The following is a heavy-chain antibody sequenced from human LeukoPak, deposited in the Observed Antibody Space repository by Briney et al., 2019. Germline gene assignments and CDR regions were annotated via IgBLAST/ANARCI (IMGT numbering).Heavy chain of an antibody. CDR2: IYPGDSDS. CDR3: ARGEVRLRLGELSFDAFDI. Sequence: GESLKISCKGSGYSFTSYWIGWVRQMPGTGLEWMGIIYPGDSDSRYSPSFQGQVTISADKSISTAYLQWSSLKASDTAMYYCARGEVRLRLGELSFDAFDIWGQGTMVTVSS. CDR1: GYSFTSYW. J-gene: IGHJ3*02. V-gene: IGHV5-51*01. D-gene: IGHD3-16*02.